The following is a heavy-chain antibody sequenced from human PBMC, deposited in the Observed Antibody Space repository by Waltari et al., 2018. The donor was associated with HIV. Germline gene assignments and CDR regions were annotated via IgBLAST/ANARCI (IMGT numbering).Heavy chain of an antibody. V-gene: IGHV3-74*01. D-gene: IGHD2-15*01. CDR3: ASPVGAARAFFYNVDV. CDR2: INSDASTT. J-gene: IGHJ6*02. Sequence: EVQLVESGGGLVQPGGSMRLSCAASGFMFSSYWMHWVRQVPGKGLEWVSRINSDASTTHYADSVKGRFTISRDNAKNILYLQRNSLGVEDTAIYYCASPVGAARAFFYNVDVWGQGTTVTVSS. CDR1: GFMFSSYW.